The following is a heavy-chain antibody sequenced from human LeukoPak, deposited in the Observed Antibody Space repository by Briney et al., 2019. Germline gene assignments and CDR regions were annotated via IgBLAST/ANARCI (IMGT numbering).Heavy chain of an antibody. J-gene: IGHJ6*03. CDR3: ARAHGRDYMDV. D-gene: IGHD2-15*01. CDR2: IYSDNT. Sequence: GGSLRLSCTVSGFTFSSNSISWVRQAPGKGLEGVSFIYSDNTHYSDSVKGRFTISRDNSKNTLYLQMNSLRAEDTAMYYCARAHGRDYMDVWGKGNTGHRLL. CDR1: GFTFSSNS. V-gene: IGHV3-53*01.